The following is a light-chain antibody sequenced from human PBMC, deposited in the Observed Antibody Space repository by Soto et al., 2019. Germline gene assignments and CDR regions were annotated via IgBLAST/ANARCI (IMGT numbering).Light chain of an antibody. J-gene: IGKJ3*01. CDR1: QTISVN. CDR3: QQSYSDPVT. Sequence: DIQMTQSPSSLSASVGDRVTITCRASQTISVNLNWYQQKPGKAPNLLIYAASSLQSGVPSRLSRSASGTDFTLTISSLQPEDFATYYCQQSYSDPVTFGPGTKVDIK. V-gene: IGKV1-39*01. CDR2: AAS.